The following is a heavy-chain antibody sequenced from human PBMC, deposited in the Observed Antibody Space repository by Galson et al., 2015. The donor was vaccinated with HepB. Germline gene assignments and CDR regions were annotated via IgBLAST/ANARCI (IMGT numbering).Heavy chain of an antibody. CDR1: GFPFSSYA. CDR2: ISGSGGST. J-gene: IGHJ6*02. D-gene: IGHD3/OR15-3a*01. CDR3: AKLIFPDGWDPADFYYYYGMDV. V-gene: IGHV3-23*01. Sequence: LRLSCAASGFPFSSYAVSWVRQAPGKGLEWVSAISGSGGSTYYADSVKGRFTISRDNSKNTLYLQMNSLRAEDTAVYYCAKLIFPDGWDPADFYYYYGMDVWGQGTTVTVSS.